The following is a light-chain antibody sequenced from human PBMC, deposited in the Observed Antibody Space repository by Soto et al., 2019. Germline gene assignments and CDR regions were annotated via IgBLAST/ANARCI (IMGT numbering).Light chain of an antibody. V-gene: IGKV1-39*01. Sequence: DIQMTQSPSSLSASVEGRVTITCRAPRSICSYLNWYQQKQGKAPKLLIYAASTLQSGVPPRFSGSESGTDFTLTISSLQPEDSASYYCQQYYNSVLTFGGGPKV. CDR1: RSICSY. J-gene: IGKJ4*01. CDR2: AAS. CDR3: QQYYNSVLT.